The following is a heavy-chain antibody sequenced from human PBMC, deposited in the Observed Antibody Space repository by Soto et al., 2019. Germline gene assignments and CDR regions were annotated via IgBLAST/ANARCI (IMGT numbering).Heavy chain of an antibody. CDR3: AKDPIAVARTWTFDY. CDR2: ISYDGSNK. V-gene: IGHV3-30*18. J-gene: IGHJ4*02. Sequence: PGGSLRLSCAASGFTFSSYGMHWVRQAPGKGLEWVAVISYDGSNKYYADSVKGRFTISRDNSKNTPYLQMNSLRAEDTAVYYCAKDPIAVARTWTFDYWGQGTLVTVSS. D-gene: IGHD6-19*01. CDR1: GFTFSSYG.